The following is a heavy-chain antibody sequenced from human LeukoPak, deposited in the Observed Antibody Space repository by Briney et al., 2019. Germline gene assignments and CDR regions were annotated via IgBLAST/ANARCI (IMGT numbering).Heavy chain of an antibody. V-gene: IGHV3-30-3*01. CDR2: ITSDGSKK. Sequence: GGSLRLSCAASGFTFSTYAPHWIRQAPGKGLEWVAAITSDGSKKYYADSMKGRFTISRDNSKNTLYLQMNSLRGDDTAVYFCARTSLHYFGSGSYSLDVFDIWGQGTMVTVSS. J-gene: IGHJ3*02. CDR1: GFTFSTYA. CDR3: ARTSLHYFGSGSYSLDVFDI. D-gene: IGHD3-10*01.